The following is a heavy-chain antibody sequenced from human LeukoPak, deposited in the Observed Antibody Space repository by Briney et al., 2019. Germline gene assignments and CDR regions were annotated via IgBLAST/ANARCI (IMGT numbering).Heavy chain of an antibody. D-gene: IGHD3-9*01. CDR3: ARRDKLKAFDY. Sequence: PSETLSLTCTVSGGSISPYYWSWIRQPPGRGLEWVGYIYYSGSTNYNPSLKSRVTISVDTSKNQFSLKLSSVTAADTAVYYCARRDKLKAFDYWGQGTLVTVSS. CDR1: GGSISPYY. V-gene: IGHV4-59*08. J-gene: IGHJ4*02. CDR2: IYYSGST.